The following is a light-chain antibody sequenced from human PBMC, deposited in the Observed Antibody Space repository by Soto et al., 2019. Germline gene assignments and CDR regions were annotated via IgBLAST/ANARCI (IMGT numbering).Light chain of an antibody. CDR2: AAS. CDR1: QGNRND. CDR3: QQRSNWPWT. V-gene: IGKV1-6*01. Sequence: AIQLTQSPSSLYASVGDRVTITCRASQGNRNDLGWYQQKPGKAPKLLTYAASSLQSGVPSRFSGSGSGTDFTLTISSLEPEDFAVYYCQQRSNWPWTFGQGTKVDIK. J-gene: IGKJ1*01.